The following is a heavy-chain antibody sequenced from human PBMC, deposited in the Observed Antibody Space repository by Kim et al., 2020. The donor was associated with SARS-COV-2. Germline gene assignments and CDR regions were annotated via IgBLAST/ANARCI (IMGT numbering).Heavy chain of an antibody. Sequence: SETLSLTCTVSGGSISSTTYCWGWIRQPPGKGLEWIATMYGSGSTYYNSSLQSRVTMSGDTSKNQFYLKLGSVTAADAALYYCARRLLWLGDTGYYYDSWGQGTLITVSS. J-gene: IGHJ4*02. D-gene: IGHD3-10*01. CDR1: GGSISSTTYC. V-gene: IGHV4-39*01. CDR3: ARRLLWLGDTGYYYDS. CDR2: MYGSGST.